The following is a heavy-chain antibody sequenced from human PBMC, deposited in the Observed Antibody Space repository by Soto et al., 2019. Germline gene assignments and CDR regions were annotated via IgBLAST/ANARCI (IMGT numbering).Heavy chain of an antibody. D-gene: IGHD3-22*01. Sequence: GGSLRLPCAASGFTFGIAWVNWFRKAPGKGLEWDGRIKSKTDGGTTDYSAPVKGRFTISRDDSKNTLYLQMNSLKTEDTAVYYCTTDPVATYYDSSGYGPFDYWGQGTLVTVSS. CDR2: IKSKTDGGTT. J-gene: IGHJ4*02. CDR3: TTDPVATYYDSSGYGPFDY. CDR1: GFTFGIAW. V-gene: IGHV3-15*07.